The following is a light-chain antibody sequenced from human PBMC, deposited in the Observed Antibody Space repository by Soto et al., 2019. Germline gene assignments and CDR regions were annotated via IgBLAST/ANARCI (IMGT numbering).Light chain of an antibody. Sequence: AIRMTQSPSSLSASTGDRVTITCRASQGISSYLAWYQQKPGKAPKRLIYAASTLQSGVPSRFSGSGSGTDFTLTISCLQSEDFATYYCQQYYSYPPYPSFSQGTKLEIK. CDR1: QGISSY. V-gene: IGKV1-8*01. CDR2: AAS. CDR3: QQYYSYPPYPS. J-gene: IGKJ2*01.